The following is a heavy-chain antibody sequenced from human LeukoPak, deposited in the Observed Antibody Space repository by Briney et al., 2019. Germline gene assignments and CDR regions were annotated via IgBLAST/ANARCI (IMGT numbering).Heavy chain of an antibody. CDR3: TRDYYDILTGYMPHDSTFDY. CDR2: IYSGGST. Sequence: PGGSLRLSCAASGFTVSSNYMSWVRQAPGKGLEWVSVIYSGGSTYYADSLKGRFAISRDDSKSIAYLQMNSLKTEDTAVYYCTRDYYDILTGYMPHDSTFDYWGQGTLVTVSS. D-gene: IGHD3-9*01. V-gene: IGHV3-66*01. CDR1: GFTVSSNY. J-gene: IGHJ4*02.